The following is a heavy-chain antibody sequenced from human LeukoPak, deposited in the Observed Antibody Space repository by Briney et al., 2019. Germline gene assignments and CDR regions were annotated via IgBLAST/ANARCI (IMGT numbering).Heavy chain of an antibody. J-gene: IGHJ4*02. CDR2: ISSSSSYI. V-gene: IGHV3-21*01. Sequence: GGSLRLSCAASGFTFSSYSMNWVRQAPGKGLEWVSSISSSSSYIYYADSVKGRFTISRDNAKNSLYLQMNSLRAEDTAVYYCARDLGHYDFWNFFDYWGQGTLVTVSS. CDR1: GFTFSSYS. CDR3: ARDLGHYDFWNFFDY. D-gene: IGHD3-3*01.